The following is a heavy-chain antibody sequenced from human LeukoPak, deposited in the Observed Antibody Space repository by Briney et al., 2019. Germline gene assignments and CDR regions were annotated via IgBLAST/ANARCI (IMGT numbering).Heavy chain of an antibody. V-gene: IGHV3-53*01. CDR1: GFTVSSNY. Sequence: EGSLRLSCAASGFTVSSNYMSWVRQAPGKGLEWVSVIYSGGSTYYADSVKGRFTLSRDNSKNTLYLQMNSLRAEDTAVYYCARATGTTADAFDIWGQGTMVTVSS. CDR2: IYSGGST. J-gene: IGHJ3*02. CDR3: ARATGTTADAFDI. D-gene: IGHD4-17*01.